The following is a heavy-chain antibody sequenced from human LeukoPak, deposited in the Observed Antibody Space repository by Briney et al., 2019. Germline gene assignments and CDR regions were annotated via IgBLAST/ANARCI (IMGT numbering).Heavy chain of an antibody. CDR1: TGSITSGGYS. J-gene: IGHJ3*02. Sequence: NPSQTLSLTCTVSTGSITSGGYSWNWIRQPPGKGLEWIGSIYYSGSTYYNPSLKSRVTISVDTSKNQFSLKLSSVTAADTAVYYCARAGRSIAAAGRVRAFDIWGQGTMVTVSS. D-gene: IGHD6-13*01. V-gene: IGHV4-39*07. CDR2: IYYSGST. CDR3: ARAGRSIAAAGRVRAFDI.